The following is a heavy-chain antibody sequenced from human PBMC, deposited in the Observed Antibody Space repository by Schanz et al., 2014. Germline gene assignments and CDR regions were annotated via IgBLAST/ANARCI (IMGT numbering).Heavy chain of an antibody. V-gene: IGHV3-48*01. Sequence: ERLVESGGGLVQPGGSLRLSCGVSGFTASSHSMNWVLQAPGKGPEWVSYIRSSSTPIYYADSVKGRFTISRDNSKNTLYLQMNSLRPEDTAVYYCAKYRGYYRVSGSYRELEYWGQGTLVTVSS. D-gene: IGHD3-10*01. J-gene: IGHJ4*02. CDR3: AKYRGYYRVSGSYRELEY. CDR1: GFTASSHS. CDR2: IRSSSTPI.